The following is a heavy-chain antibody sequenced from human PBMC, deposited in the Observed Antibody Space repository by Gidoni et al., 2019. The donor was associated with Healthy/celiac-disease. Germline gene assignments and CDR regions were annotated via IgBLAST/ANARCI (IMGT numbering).Heavy chain of an antibody. CDR3: ARKRTIFGVVTFDY. CDR1: GGSFSGYY. Sequence: QVQLQQWGAGLLKPSETLSLTCAVYGGSFSGYYLSWIRQPPGKGLEWIGEINHSGSTNYNPALKSRVTISVDTSKNQFSLKLSSVTAADTAVYYCARKRTIFGVVTFDYWGQGTLVTVSS. V-gene: IGHV4-34*01. CDR2: INHSGST. D-gene: IGHD3-3*01. J-gene: IGHJ4*02.